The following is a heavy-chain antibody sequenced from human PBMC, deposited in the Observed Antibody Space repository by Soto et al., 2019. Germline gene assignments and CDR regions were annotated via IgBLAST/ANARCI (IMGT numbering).Heavy chain of an antibody. CDR2: INPSGGST. D-gene: IGHD2-2*01. J-gene: IGHJ4*02. Sequence: ASVKVSCKASGYTFTSYYMHWVRQAPGQGLEWMGIINPSGGSTSYAQKFQGRVTMTRDTSTSTVYMELSSLRSEDTAVYYCARASGEYQLPPPPVPPDYWGQGTLVTVPQ. CDR1: GYTFTSYY. CDR3: ARASGEYQLPPPPVPPDY. V-gene: IGHV1-46*01.